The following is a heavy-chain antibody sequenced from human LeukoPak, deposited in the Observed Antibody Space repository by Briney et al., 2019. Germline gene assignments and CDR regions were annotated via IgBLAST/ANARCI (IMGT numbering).Heavy chain of an antibody. V-gene: IGHV3-23*01. D-gene: IGHD1-1*01. J-gene: IGHJ4*02. CDR3: ARLVQADYFDY. CDR2: ISGSGGSA. CDR1: GFTFSSYA. Sequence: GGSLRLSCAASGFTFSSYAMSWVRQAPGKGLEWVSAISGSGGSAYYADSVKGRFTISRDNSKNTLYLQMNSLRAEDTAVYYCARLVQADYFDYWGQGTLVTVSS.